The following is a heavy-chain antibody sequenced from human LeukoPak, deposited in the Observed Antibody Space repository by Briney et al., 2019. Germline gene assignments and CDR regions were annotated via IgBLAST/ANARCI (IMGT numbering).Heavy chain of an antibody. V-gene: IGHV3-30*18. J-gene: IGHJ4*02. Sequence: HAGRSLRLSCAASGFIFSSYGMHWVRQAPGKGLEWVAVISHDGSNKYYADSVKGRFTISRDNSKNTLYLQMNSLRAEDTAVYYCAKSGSSWYFDYWGQGTLVTVSS. CDR3: AKSGSSWYFDY. CDR2: ISHDGSNK. CDR1: GFIFSSYG. D-gene: IGHD6-13*01.